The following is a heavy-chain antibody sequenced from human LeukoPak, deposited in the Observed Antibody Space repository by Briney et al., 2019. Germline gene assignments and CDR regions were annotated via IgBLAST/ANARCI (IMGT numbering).Heavy chain of an antibody. D-gene: IGHD6-19*01. CDR2: IRSSSSYI. Sequence: KPGGSLRLSCAASGFTFSRYSMNSVRQAPGKGLEWVSSIRSSSSYIYYADSVKGRFSISRDNAKNALYLQMNGLRAEDTAVYYWARDSQSGWYEGLDYWGQGTLVTVSS. J-gene: IGHJ4*02. CDR3: ARDSQSGWYEGLDY. CDR1: GFTFSRYS. V-gene: IGHV3-21*01.